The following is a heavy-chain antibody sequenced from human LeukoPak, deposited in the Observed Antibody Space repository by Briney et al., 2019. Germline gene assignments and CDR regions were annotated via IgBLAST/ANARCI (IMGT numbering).Heavy chain of an antibody. Sequence: GGSLRLSCAASGFTFSSYGMHWVRQAPGKGLEWVAFIRYDGSNKYYADSVKGRSTISRDNSKNTLYLQMNSLRAEDTAVYYCASIGYCSSTSCDNWFDPWGQGTLVTVSS. CDR2: IRYDGSNK. D-gene: IGHD2-2*01. CDR3: ASIGYCSSTSCDNWFDP. CDR1: GFTFSSYG. J-gene: IGHJ5*02. V-gene: IGHV3-30*02.